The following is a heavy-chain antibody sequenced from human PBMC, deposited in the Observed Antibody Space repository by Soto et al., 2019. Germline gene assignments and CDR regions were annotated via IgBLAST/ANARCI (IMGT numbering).Heavy chain of an antibody. D-gene: IGHD6-19*01. V-gene: IGHV4-34*01. J-gene: IGHJ4*02. Sequence: SETLSLTCAFYGWSFSGYYWSWIRQPPGKGLEWIGEINHSGSTNYNPSLKSRVTISVDTSKNQFSLKLSSVTAADTAVYYCATLRAVADPGDFEGPQFGYWGQGTLVTVS. CDR2: INHSGST. CDR1: GWSFSGYY. CDR3: ATLRAVADPGDFEGPQFGY.